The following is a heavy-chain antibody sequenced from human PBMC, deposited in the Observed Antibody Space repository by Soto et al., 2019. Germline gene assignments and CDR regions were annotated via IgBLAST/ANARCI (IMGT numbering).Heavy chain of an antibody. CDR1: GFTFSSYS. CDR2: ISSSSSYI. CDR3: ARDGTRATSGDY. J-gene: IGHJ4*02. D-gene: IGHD1-7*01. Sequence: EVQLVESGGGLVKPGGSLRLSCAASGFTFSSYSMNWVRQAPGKGLEWVSSISSSSSYIYYADSVKGRITISRDNAKNSLSLQMNSLRAEDTAVYYCARDGTRATSGDYWGQGTLVTVSS. V-gene: IGHV3-21*01.